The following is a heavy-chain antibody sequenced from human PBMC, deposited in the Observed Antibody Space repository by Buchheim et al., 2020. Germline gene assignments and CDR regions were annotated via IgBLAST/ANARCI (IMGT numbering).Heavy chain of an antibody. CDR2: IYYSRST. V-gene: IGHV4-31*03. CDR3: ARDGYYDSSGYRS. D-gene: IGHD3-22*01. CDR1: GGSISSGGYY. Sequence: QVQLQESGPGLVKPSHTLSLTCTVSGGSISSGGYYWSWIRQHPGKGLEWIVYIYYSRSTYYNPSLTSRVTISVATSNNHFSLKLSSVTAADTAVYYCARDGYYDSSGYRSWGQGTL. J-gene: IGHJ5*02.